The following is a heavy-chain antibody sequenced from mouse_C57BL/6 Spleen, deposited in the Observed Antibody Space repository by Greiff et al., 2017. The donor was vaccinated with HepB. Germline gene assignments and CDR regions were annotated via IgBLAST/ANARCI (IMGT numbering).Heavy chain of an antibody. Sequence: QVQLKQSGAELARPGASVKMSCKASGYTFTSYTMHWVKQRPGQGLEWIGYINPSSGYTKYNQKFKDKATLTADKSSSTAYMQLSSLTSEDSAVYYCARGSSSWYFYVWGTGTTVTVSS. CDR1: GYTFTSYT. CDR2: INPSSGYT. D-gene: IGHD1-1*01. V-gene: IGHV1-4*01. J-gene: IGHJ1*03. CDR3: ARGSSSWYFYV.